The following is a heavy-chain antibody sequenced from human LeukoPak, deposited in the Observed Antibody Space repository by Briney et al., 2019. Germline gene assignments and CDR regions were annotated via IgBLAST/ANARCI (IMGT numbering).Heavy chain of an antibody. CDR3: ARSAGYFDY. CDR1: GGSISSSSYY. Sequence: SETLSLTCTVSGGSISSSSYYWSWIRQPPGKGLEWVGYISYSGSTNYNPSLMSRVTISLATSKNQFSLKLSSVTAADTAVYYCARSAGYFDYWGQGTLVTVSS. J-gene: IGHJ4*02. V-gene: IGHV4-61*01. CDR2: ISYSGST.